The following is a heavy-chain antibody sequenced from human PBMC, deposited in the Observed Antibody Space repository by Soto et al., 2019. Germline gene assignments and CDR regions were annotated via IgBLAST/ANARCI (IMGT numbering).Heavy chain of an antibody. D-gene: IGHD3-22*01. Sequence: GESLKISCKGSGYTFAAYWIGWVLQMPGKGLEWMALIYPGDSETRYSPSFQGQVTISADTSINTAYLQWSSLKASDTAMYYCARARYYYNSSGFKTLPAAAYWGQGTLVTVSS. CDR2: IYPGDSET. CDR1: GYTFAAYW. CDR3: ARARYYYNSSGFKTLPAAAY. J-gene: IGHJ4*02. V-gene: IGHV5-51*01.